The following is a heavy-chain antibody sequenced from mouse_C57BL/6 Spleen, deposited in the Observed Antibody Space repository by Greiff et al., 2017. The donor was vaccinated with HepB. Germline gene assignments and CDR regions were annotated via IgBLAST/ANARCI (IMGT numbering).Heavy chain of an antibody. V-gene: IGHV5-9*01. J-gene: IGHJ4*01. CDR2: ISGGGGNT. D-gene: IGHD2-3*01. CDR3: ARLGVYDGYYDAMDY. CDR1: GFTFSSYT. Sequence: EVQGVESGGGLVKPGGSLKLSCAASGFTFSSYTMSWVRQTPEKRLEWVATISGGGGNTYYPDSVKGRFTISRDNAKNTLYLQMSSLRSEDTALYYCARLGVYDGYYDAMDYWGQGTSVTVSS.